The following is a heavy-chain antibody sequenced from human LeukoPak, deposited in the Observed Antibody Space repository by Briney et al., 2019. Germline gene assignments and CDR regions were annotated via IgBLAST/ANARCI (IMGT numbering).Heavy chain of an antibody. V-gene: IGHV1-46*03. Sequence: PGASVKVSCKASGYTFTTYYIHWVRQAPGQGLEWMGFINPSGGSTSYARKFQGRVTMTRDTSTSTVYMELSSLRSEDTAVYYCARNVASGLDYWGQGTLVIVSS. CDR1: GYTFTTYY. J-gene: IGHJ4*02. CDR2: INPSGGST. CDR3: ARNVASGLDY. D-gene: IGHD3-10*01.